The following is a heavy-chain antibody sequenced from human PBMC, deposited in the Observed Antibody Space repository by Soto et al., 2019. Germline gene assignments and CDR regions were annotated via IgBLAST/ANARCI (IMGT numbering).Heavy chain of an antibody. V-gene: IGHV3-23*01. CDR3: AKMGWELLDYYYYGMDV. CDR2: ISGSGGST. Sequence: PGGSLRHSCTASVFTFSSYAMSWVRQAPGKGQEWVSAISGSGGSTYYADSVKGRFTISRDNSKNTPYLQMNSLRAEDTAVYYCAKMGWELLDYYYYGMDVWGQGTTVTVSS. J-gene: IGHJ6*02. CDR1: VFTFSSYA. D-gene: IGHD1-26*01.